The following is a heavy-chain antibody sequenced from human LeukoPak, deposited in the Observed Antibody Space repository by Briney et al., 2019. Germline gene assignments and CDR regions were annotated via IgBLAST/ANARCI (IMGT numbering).Heavy chain of an antibody. J-gene: IGHJ4*02. CDR2: ISDNGGSI. D-gene: IGHD5-12*01. CDR3: ATVGDSRAYYFGY. V-gene: IGHV3-23*01. CDR1: GFTFSSFG. Sequence: GGSLRLSCAASGFTFSSFGMTWVRQAPGKGLEWVSAISDNGGSIFYADSVKGRFTISRDNPKNSLYLQMNSLRADDTAVYYCATVGDSRAYYFGYWGQGTLVTVSS.